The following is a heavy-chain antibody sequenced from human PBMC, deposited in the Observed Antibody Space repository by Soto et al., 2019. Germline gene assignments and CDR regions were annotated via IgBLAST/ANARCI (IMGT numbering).Heavy chain of an antibody. CDR3: ATLDRDLGYSYGFDY. J-gene: IGHJ4*02. D-gene: IGHD5-18*01. CDR2: FDPEDGET. CDR1: GYTLTELS. V-gene: IGHV1-24*01. Sequence: ASLKVSCKVSGYTLTELSMHWVRQAPGKGLEWMGGFDPEDGETIYAQKFQGRVTMTEDTSTDTAYMELSSLRSEDTAVYYCATLDRDLGYSYGFDYWGQGTLVNVSS.